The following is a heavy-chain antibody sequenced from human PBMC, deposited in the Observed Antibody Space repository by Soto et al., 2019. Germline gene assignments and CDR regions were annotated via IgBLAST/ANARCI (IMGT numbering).Heavy chain of an antibody. CDR1: GFTFSSYS. CDR3: ARDASGPFDY. V-gene: IGHV3-48*01. Sequence: PVGSLRLSCAASGFTFSSYSMNWVRQAPGKGLEWVSYISSSSSTIYYAGSVKGRFTISRDNAKNSLYLQMDRLRVDDTAVYFCARDASGPFDYWGQGTLVTVSS. CDR2: ISSSSSTI. D-gene: IGHD6-19*01. J-gene: IGHJ4*02.